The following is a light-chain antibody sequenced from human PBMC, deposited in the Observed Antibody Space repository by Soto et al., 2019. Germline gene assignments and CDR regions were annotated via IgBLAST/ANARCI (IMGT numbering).Light chain of an antibody. CDR2: DVT. CDR1: SSDVGGYNY. CDR3: CSYAGSYIWL. J-gene: IGLJ3*02. V-gene: IGLV2-11*01. Sequence: QSALTQPRSVSGSPGQSVTISCTGTSSDVGGYNYVSWYQRHPGEAPKLMIYDVTKRPSGVPDRFSGSKSGNTASLTIIGLQAEDEADYYCCSYAGSYIWLFGGGTKLTVL.